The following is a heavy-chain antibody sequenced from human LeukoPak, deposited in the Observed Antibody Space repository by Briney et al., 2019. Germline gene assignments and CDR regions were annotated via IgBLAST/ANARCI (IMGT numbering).Heavy chain of an antibody. CDR1: GDSISNYY. D-gene: IGHD5-24*01. CDR3: ARHFRGDGYNPNFDY. Sequence: TSETLSLTCTVSGDSISNYYWRWIRQPPGKGLEWIGYIYYSGSTNYNPSLKSRVTISVDTSKNQFSLNLNSVTAADTAVYYCARHFRGDGYNPNFDYWGQGTLVTVSS. CDR2: IYYSGST. V-gene: IGHV4-59*08. J-gene: IGHJ4*02.